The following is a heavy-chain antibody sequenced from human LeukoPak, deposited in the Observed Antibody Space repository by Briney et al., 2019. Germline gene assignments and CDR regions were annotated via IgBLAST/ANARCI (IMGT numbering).Heavy chain of an antibody. CDR2: INHSGST. Sequence: SETLSLTCAVYGGSFSGYYWSWIRQPPGKGLEWIGEINHSGSTNYNPSLKSRVTISVDTSKNQLSLKLSSVTAADTAVYYCARESGGMVRGPHWFDPWGQGTLVTVSS. CDR3: ARESGGMVRGPHWFDP. CDR1: GGSFSGYY. J-gene: IGHJ5*02. D-gene: IGHD3-10*01. V-gene: IGHV4-34*01.